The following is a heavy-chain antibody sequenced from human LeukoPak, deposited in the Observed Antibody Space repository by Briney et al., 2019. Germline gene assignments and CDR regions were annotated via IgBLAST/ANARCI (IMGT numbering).Heavy chain of an antibody. Sequence: GGSLRLSCAASGFTFSSYGMHWVRQAPGKGLEWVAVIWYDGSNKYYADSVKGRFTISRDNSENTLYLQMNSLRAEDTAVYYCARDPYYYDSSGYFHFWGQGTLVTVSS. CDR2: IWYDGSNK. V-gene: IGHV3-33*01. D-gene: IGHD3-22*01. J-gene: IGHJ4*02. CDR3: ARDPYYYDSSGYFHF. CDR1: GFTFSSYG.